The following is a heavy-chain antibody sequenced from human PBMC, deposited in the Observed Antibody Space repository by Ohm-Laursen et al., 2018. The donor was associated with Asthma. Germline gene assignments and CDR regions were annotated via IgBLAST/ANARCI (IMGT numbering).Heavy chain of an antibody. J-gene: IGHJ4*02. CDR3: ARDVLGATGDY. CDR2: IWYDGSNK. Sequence: SLRLSCTASGFIFTNYGMHWVRQAPGKGLEWVAVIWYDGSNKYYADSVKGRFTISRDNSKNTLYLQMNSLRAEDTAVYYCARDVLGATGDYWGQGTLVTVSS. CDR1: GFIFTNYG. D-gene: IGHD1-26*01. V-gene: IGHV3-33*01.